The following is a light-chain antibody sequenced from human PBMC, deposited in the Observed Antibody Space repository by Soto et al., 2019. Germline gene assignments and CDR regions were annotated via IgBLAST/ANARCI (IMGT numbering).Light chain of an antibody. CDR1: SSDVGGYEY. Sequence: QSALTQPASVSGSPGQSITISCTGTSSDVGGYEYVSWYQQHPGKAPKLMIYDVTNRPSGVSNRFSGSKSGNTASLTISGLQAEDEADYYCSSFTSSSTLLVFVGGTKLTVL. V-gene: IGLV2-14*01. CDR2: DVT. CDR3: SSFTSSSTLLV. J-gene: IGLJ3*02.